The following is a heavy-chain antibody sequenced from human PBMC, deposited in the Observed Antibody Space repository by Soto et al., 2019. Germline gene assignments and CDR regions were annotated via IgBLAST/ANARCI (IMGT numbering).Heavy chain of an antibody. V-gene: IGHV3-30-3*01. D-gene: IGHD1-26*01. CDR1: GFTFSSYA. CDR2: ISYDGSNK. CDR3: ARAEGATDYFDY. Sequence: GGSLRLSCAASGFTFSSYAMHWARQAPGKGLEWVAVISYDGSNKYYADSVKGRFTISRDNSKNTLYLQMNSLRAEDTAVYYCARAEGATDYFDYWGQGTLVTVSS. J-gene: IGHJ4*02.